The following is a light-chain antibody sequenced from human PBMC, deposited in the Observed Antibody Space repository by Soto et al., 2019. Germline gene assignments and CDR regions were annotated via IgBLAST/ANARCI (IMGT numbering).Light chain of an antibody. Sequence: DIQMPQSPSTLSASVGDRVTITCRASHSISSWLAWHQKKPGKAPKLLIYDASSLESGVPSRFSGSGSGTEFNLTIRSLQPDDVAPYYCQQYNSSPYTSSQGTKLEIK. CDR1: HSISSW. CDR3: QQYNSSPYT. J-gene: IGKJ2*01. CDR2: DAS. V-gene: IGKV1-5*01.